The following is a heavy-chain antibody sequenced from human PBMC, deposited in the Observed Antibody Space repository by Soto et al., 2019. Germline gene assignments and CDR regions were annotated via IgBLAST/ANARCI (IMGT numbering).Heavy chain of an antibody. CDR2: ISWNSGSI. Sequence: GGSLRLSCAASGFTFDDYAMHWVRQAPGKGLEWVSGISWNSGSIGYADSVKGRFTISRDNAKNSLYLQMNSLRAEDTALYYCAKDSRIFGDLIPGPGGVDYWGQGTLVTVSS. V-gene: IGHV3-9*01. CDR1: GFTFDDYA. D-gene: IGHD3-3*02. J-gene: IGHJ4*02. CDR3: AKDSRIFGDLIPGPGGVDY.